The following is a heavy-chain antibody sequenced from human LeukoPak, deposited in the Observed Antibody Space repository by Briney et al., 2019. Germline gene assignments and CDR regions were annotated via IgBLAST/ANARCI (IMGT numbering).Heavy chain of an antibody. CDR3: ARENDRYGRIDY. CDR2: VSYSGST. CDR1: GGSISSYY. Sequence: SETLSLTCTVSGGSISSYYWSWVRQPPGRGLEWIGYVSYSGSTDYNPSLKSRVIISIDTSKNQFSLRLSSVTAADTAVYYCARENDRYGRIDYWGQGTQVTVSS. J-gene: IGHJ4*02. V-gene: IGHV4-59*01. D-gene: IGHD5-18*01.